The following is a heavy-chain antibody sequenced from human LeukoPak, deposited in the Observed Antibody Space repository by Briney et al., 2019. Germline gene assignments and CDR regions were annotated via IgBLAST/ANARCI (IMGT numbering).Heavy chain of an antibody. CDR3: ASIIAAAGTLVDY. V-gene: IGHV4-39*01. D-gene: IGHD6-13*01. CDR1: GGSISSSSYY. CDR2: IYYSGST. J-gene: IGHJ4*02. Sequence: SETLSLTCTVSGGSISSSSYYWGWIRQPPGKGLEWIGSIYYSGSTYYNPSLKSRVTISVDTSKNQFSLKLSSVTAAGTAVYYCASIIAAAGTLVDYWGQGTLVTVSS.